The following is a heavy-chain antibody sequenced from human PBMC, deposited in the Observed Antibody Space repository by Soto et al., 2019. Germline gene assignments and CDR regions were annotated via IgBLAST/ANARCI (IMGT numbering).Heavy chain of an antibody. CDR2: IGGTDGGT. V-gene: IGHV3-23*01. CDR3: AKGGVIATFGGVIVHYYFES. CDR1: GCTFRSNG. J-gene: IGHJ4*02. Sequence: XGSVRLSCAVSGCTFRSNGVSWVRQSPGKGLEWVSTIGGTDGGTYYADSVKGSFTISRDNSKDTLYLQMNNLRAEDTALYYSAKGGVIATFGGVIVHYYFESWGQGTPFIVSS. D-gene: IGHD3-16*02.